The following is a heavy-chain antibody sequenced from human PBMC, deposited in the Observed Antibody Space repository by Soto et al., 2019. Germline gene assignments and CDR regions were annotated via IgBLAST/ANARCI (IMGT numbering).Heavy chain of an antibody. Sequence: SETLSLTCAVYGGSFSGYYWSWIRQPPGKGLEWIGEINHSGSTNYNPSLKSRVTISVDTSKNQFSLKLSSVSAADTAVYYCARGLRSDYYYYYGMEVWGQGTTVT. V-gene: IGHV4-34*01. CDR2: INHSGST. D-gene: IGHD3-3*01. CDR1: GGSFSGYY. J-gene: IGHJ6*02. CDR3: ARGLRSDYYYYYGMEV.